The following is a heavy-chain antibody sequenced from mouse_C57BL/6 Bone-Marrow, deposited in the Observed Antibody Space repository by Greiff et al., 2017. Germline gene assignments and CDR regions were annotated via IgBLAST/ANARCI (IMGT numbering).Heavy chain of an antibody. CDR1: GYTFTDYY. CDR2: INPNNGGT. V-gene: IGHV1-26*01. CDR3: ASERLSITTVVANFDY. J-gene: IGHJ2*01. D-gene: IGHD1-1*01. Sequence: VQLQQSGPELVKPGASVKISCKASGYTFTDYYMNWVKQSHGKSLEWIGDINPNNGGTSYNQKFKGKATLTVDKPSSTAYMELRSLTSEDSAVYYCASERLSITTVVANFDYWGQGTTLTVSS.